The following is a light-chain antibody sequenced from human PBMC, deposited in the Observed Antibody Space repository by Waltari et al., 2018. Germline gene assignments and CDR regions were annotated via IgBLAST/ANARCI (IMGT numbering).Light chain of an antibody. CDR3: QHCDSYSAT. CDR2: KAS. J-gene: IGKJ3*01. CDR1: HSILRW. V-gene: IGKV1-5*03. Sequence: DIQITHSPSTLATSVGDRVTITRRASHSILRWLDWYQQKPGKAPQLLIYKASMLESGVPSRFSGGGSGTEFTLTISSLQPDDFATYYCQHCDSYSATFGRGTKIEIK.